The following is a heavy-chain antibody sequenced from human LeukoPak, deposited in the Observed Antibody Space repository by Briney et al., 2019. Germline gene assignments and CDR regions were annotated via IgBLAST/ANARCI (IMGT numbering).Heavy chain of an antibody. Sequence: GESLRLSCAASGFTFSNYNMNWVRQAPGKGLEWVSYISSSSSTIYYADSVKGRFTISRDNAKNSLWLQMNSLRAEDTAVYYCARVEGGYTYVYDYWGQGTLVTVSS. CDR2: ISSSSSTI. CDR3: ARVEGGYTYVYDY. V-gene: IGHV3-48*04. D-gene: IGHD5-18*01. J-gene: IGHJ4*02. CDR1: GFTFSNYN.